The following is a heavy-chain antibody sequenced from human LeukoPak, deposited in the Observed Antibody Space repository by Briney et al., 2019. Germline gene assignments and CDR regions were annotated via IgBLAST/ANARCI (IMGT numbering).Heavy chain of an antibody. CDR2: INHSGST. D-gene: IGHD4-11*01. CDR3: ARGDYSEGWFDP. V-gene: IGHV4-34*01. Sequence: SETLSLTCAVYGGSFSGYYWSWIRQPPGKGLEWIGEINHSGSTNYNLSLKSRVTISVDTSKNQFSLKLSSVTAADTAVYYCARGDYSEGWFDPWGQGTLVTVSS. CDR1: GGSFSGYY. J-gene: IGHJ5*02.